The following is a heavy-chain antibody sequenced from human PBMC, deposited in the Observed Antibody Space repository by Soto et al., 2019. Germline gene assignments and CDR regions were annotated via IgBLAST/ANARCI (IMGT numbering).Heavy chain of an antibody. CDR1: GGSISNYF. J-gene: IGHJ6*03. CDR2: IFNSGST. Sequence: QVQLQESGPGLVKSSETLSLTCRVSGGSISNYFWSWNRQPPGKGLEWIGYIFNSGSTIYSPSLKSRVTLTLDTSKNQFSLRLGSVTVADTAIYYCARGPETYYMDVWGKGTTVTVSS. CDR3: ARGPETYYMDV. V-gene: IGHV4-59*01.